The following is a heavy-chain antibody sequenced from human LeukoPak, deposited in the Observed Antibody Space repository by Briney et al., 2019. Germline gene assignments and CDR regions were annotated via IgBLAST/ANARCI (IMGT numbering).Heavy chain of an antibody. CDR3: ARERRISIFGVVHYYMDV. V-gene: IGHV4-59*01. Sequence: SSETLSLTCSVSGGSISNYYWSWIRQPPGKGLEWIGYTYYSGNTNYNPSLKSRVTISVDTSKNQFSLKLSSVTAADTAVYYCARERRISIFGVVHYYMDVWGEGTTVTVSS. D-gene: IGHD3-3*01. J-gene: IGHJ6*03. CDR1: GGSISNYY. CDR2: TYYSGNT.